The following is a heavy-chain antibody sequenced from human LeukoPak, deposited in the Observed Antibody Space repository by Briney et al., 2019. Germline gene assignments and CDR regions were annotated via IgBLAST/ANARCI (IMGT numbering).Heavy chain of an antibody. J-gene: IGHJ4*02. V-gene: IGHV3-23*01. D-gene: IGHD1-26*01. CDR2: FSASGGTT. CDR1: GFTFSRSA. Sequence: PGGSLRLSCAASGFTFSRSAMNWVRQAPGKGLEWVSSFSASGGTTYYADSVTGRFTISRDNSKNTLSVQMNSLRAEDTAVYYCAKANYSGSYYFDSWGQGTLVTVSS. CDR3: AKANYSGSYYFDS.